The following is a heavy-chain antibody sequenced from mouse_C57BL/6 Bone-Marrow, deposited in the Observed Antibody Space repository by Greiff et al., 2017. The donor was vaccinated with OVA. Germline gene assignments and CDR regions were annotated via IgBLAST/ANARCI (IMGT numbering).Heavy chain of an antibody. Sequence: EVKLMESGGGLVQPGGSLKLSCAASGFTFSDYGMAWVRQAPRKGLEWVAFISHLAYSIYYADTVTGRFTISRENAKNTLYLEMSSLRSEDTAMYYCARQVVATDWYFDVWGTGTTVTVSS. V-gene: IGHV5-15*01. J-gene: IGHJ1*03. CDR2: ISHLAYSI. CDR1: GFTFSDYG. D-gene: IGHD1-1*01. CDR3: ARQVVATDWYFDV.